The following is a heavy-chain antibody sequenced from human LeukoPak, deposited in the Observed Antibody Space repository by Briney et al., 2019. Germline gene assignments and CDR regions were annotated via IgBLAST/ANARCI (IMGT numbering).Heavy chain of an antibody. CDR2: ISSSSSYI. CDR1: GFTFSSYS. V-gene: IGHV3-21*01. J-gene: IGHJ4*02. Sequence: GGSLRLSCAASGFTFSSYSMNWVRQAPGKGLEWVSSISSSSSYIYYADSVMGRFTISRDNAKNSLYLQMNSLRAEDTAVYYCARGGKQLWVFDYWGQGTLVTVSS. D-gene: IGHD5-18*01. CDR3: ARGGKQLWVFDY.